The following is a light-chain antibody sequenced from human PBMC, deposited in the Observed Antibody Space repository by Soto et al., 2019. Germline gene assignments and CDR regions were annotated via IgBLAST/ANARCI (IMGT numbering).Light chain of an antibody. CDR2: DAS. J-gene: IGKJ4*01. V-gene: IGKV1-33*01. CDR3: QQYDNLPSA. CDR1: QDISNY. Sequence: DIPMTQSPSSLSASVGDRVTITCQASQDISNYLNWYQQKPGKAPKLLIYDASNLETGVPSRFSGSGSGTDFTFTISSLQPEAIATYYCQQYDNLPSAFGGGTKGEIK.